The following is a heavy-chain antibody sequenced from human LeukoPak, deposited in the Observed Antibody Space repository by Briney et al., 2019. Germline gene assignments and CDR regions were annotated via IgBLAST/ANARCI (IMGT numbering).Heavy chain of an antibody. CDR1: GYSISSGYF. Sequence: SETLSLTCTVSGYSISSGYFWGWIRQPPGKGLEWIAIIHSGESPYYSPSLESRVTMAIDTSKNQLSLRVNTVTAADTAVYYCARDRGLSIAYYMDVWGKGTTVTISS. J-gene: IGHJ6*03. D-gene: IGHD3-10*01. CDR3: ARDRGLSIAYYMDV. CDR2: IHSGESP. V-gene: IGHV4-38-2*02.